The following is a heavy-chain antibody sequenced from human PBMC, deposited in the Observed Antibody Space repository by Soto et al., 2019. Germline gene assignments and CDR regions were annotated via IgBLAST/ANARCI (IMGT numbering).Heavy chain of an antibody. CDR3: ASRRNTLWFGELPSPIDY. CDR1: GFTFSGYA. Sequence: GALRLSCAASGFTFSGYAMSWVRQAPGKGLEWVSAISGSGGSTYYADSVKGRFTISRDNSKNTLYLQMNSLRAEDTAVYYCASRRNTLWFGELPSPIDYWGQGTLVTVSS. J-gene: IGHJ4*02. D-gene: IGHD3-10*01. CDR2: ISGSGGST. V-gene: IGHV3-23*01.